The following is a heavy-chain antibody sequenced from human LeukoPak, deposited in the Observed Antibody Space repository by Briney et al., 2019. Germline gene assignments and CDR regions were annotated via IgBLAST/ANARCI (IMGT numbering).Heavy chain of an antibody. CDR1: GFTFSTYE. J-gene: IGHJ4*02. CDR3: AMGFLYYDPMRGK. V-gene: IGHV3-48*03. CDR2: ISSSGSTI. Sequence: PGGSLRLSCAASGFTFSTYEMNWVRQAPGKGLEWVSYISSSGSTINYADSVRGRFTISRDNSKNTLYLQMNSLRAEDTAVYYCAMGFLYYDPMRGKWGQGTLVTVSS. D-gene: IGHD3-3*01.